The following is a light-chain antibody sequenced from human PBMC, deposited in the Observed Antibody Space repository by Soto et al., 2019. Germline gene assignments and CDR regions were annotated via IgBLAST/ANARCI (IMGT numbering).Light chain of an antibody. J-gene: IGLJ3*02. CDR2: DVN. Sequence: ALTQPRSVSGSPGQSVTLSCTGTSSDVGSYNYVSWYQQHPGKAPKLMIDDVNKRPSGVPDRFSGSRSGNTASLTISGLQAEDEADYYCCSYAGSYTWVFGGGTKLTVL. CDR3: CSYAGSYTWV. V-gene: IGLV2-11*01. CDR1: SSDVGSYNY.